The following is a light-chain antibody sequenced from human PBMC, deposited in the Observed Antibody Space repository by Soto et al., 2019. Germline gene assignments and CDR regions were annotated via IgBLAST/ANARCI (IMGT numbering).Light chain of an antibody. V-gene: IGKV4-1*01. CDR3: HQYYDTPRM. J-gene: IGKJ1*01. CDR2: WAS. Sequence: DIVMTQSPDFLAVSLGERATINCKSSQSILYSPNNKNYLAWYQQKPGQPPKLLIYWASTRESGVPDRFSDSGSETDFPLTISSLQAEDVAVYYCHQYYDTPRMFGQGTKVEIK. CDR1: QSILYSPNNKNY.